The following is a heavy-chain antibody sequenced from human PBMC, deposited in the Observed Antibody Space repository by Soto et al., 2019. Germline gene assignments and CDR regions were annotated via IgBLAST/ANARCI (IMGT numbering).Heavy chain of an antibody. CDR2: ISWDGGST. J-gene: IGHJ4*01. CDR3: AKDKEPDGAWDIDY. V-gene: IGHV3-43*01. CDR1: GFTFDDYT. Sequence: GGSLRLSCAASGFTFDDYTMHWVRQAPGKGLEWVSLISWDGGSTYYADSVKGRFTISRDNSKNSLYLQMNSLRTEDTALYYCAKDKEPDGAWDIDYWGHGTLVTVSS. D-gene: IGHD4-17*01.